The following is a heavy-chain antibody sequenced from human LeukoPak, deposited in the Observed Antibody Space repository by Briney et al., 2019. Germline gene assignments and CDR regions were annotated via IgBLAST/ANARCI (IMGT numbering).Heavy chain of an antibody. D-gene: IGHD6-6*01. V-gene: IGHV4-34*01. CDR3: AHSSSSLPTDS. Sequence: PSETRSLTCAVYGGSFSSYYWGWIRQPPGKGLEWIGSIYYSGSTYYNPSLKSRVTISVDTSKNQFSLKLSSVTAADTAVYYCAHSSSSLPTDSWGQGNLVIVSS. CDR2: IYYSGST. CDR1: GGSFSSYY. J-gene: IGHJ4*02.